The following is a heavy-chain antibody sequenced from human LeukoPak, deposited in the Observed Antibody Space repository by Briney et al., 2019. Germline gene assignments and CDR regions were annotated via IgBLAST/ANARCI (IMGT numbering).Heavy chain of an antibody. CDR2: IKQDGSEK. CDR1: GFTFTNYW. D-gene: IGHD2-15*01. Sequence: GGSLRLSCAASGFTFTNYWMSWVRQAPGKGLEWVVNIKQDGSEKYYVDSVKGRFTISRDNAKNLSYLQMNNLRAEDTAVYYCATDVGYCSGGSCYLYDYWGQGTLVTVSS. CDR3: ATDVGYCSGGSCYLYDY. V-gene: IGHV3-7*01. J-gene: IGHJ4*02.